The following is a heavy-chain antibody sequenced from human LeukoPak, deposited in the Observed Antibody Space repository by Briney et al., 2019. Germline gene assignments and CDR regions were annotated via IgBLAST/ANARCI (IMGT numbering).Heavy chain of an antibody. CDR1: GFTFSSYA. J-gene: IGHJ5*02. Sequence: GGSLRLSCAASGFTFSSYAMSWVRQAPGKGLEWVSAMSGSGDRTYYADSMEGRFIISRDNSKNTLYLHMDSLRAEDTALYYCAPQLWDHPGPWGQGIPVTVSS. CDR2: MSGSGDRT. CDR3: APQLWDHPGP. V-gene: IGHV3-23*01. D-gene: IGHD3-16*01.